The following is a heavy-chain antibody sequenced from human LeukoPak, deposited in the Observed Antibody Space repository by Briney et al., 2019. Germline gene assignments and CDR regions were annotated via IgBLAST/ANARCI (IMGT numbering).Heavy chain of an antibody. Sequence: PSETLSLTCTVSGGSISSYYVSWIRQPAGKGLEWIGRIYTSGTTNYNPSLKSRVTMSVGTSKNQFSLNLKLNSVTAADMAVYYCAREGGYSYGFDYWGQGTLVTVSS. V-gene: IGHV4-4*07. J-gene: IGHJ4*02. CDR3: AREGGYSYGFDY. CDR2: IYTSGTT. CDR1: GGSISSYY. D-gene: IGHD5-18*01.